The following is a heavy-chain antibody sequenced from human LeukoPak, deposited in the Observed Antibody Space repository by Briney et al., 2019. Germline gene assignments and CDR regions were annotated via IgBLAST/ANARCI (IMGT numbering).Heavy chain of an antibody. J-gene: IGHJ4*02. Sequence: PGGSLRLSCAASGFTFSSNYMSWVRQAPGKGLEWVSVIYSGGSTYYADSVKGRFTISRDNSKNTLYLQMNSLRAEDTAVYYCARGRGYSSPPDYWGQGTLVTVSS. V-gene: IGHV3-53*01. CDR2: IYSGGST. CDR3: ARGRGYSSPPDY. CDR1: GFTFSSNY. D-gene: IGHD6-13*01.